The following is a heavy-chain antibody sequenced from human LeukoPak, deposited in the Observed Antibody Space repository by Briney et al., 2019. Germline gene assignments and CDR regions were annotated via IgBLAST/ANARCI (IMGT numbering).Heavy chain of an antibody. J-gene: IGHJ4*02. Sequence: GGSLRLSCAASGFTFDDYAMHWVRQVPGKGLEWVSGISWNSGSMGYADSVKGRFTISRDNAKNSLYLHMNSLSAEDTALYYCAKGKKITVAGLFDCWGQGTLVTVSS. V-gene: IGHV3-9*01. CDR3: AKGKKITVAGLFDC. D-gene: IGHD6-19*01. CDR1: GFTFDDYA. CDR2: ISWNSGSM.